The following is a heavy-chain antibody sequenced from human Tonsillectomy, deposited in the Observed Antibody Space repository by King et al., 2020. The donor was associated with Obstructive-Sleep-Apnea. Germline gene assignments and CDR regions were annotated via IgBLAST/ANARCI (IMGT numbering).Heavy chain of an antibody. CDR2: ISWDGGRT. J-gene: IGHJ6*02. V-gene: IGHV3-43D*03. CDR1: GFTFDDYA. D-gene: IGHD4-17*01. Sequence: VQLVESGGVVVQPGRSLRLSCAASGFTFDDYAMHWVRQAPGKGLEWVSLISWDGGRTYYADSVKGRFTISRDNNKDSLYLQMNSLRPEDTALYYCATDQGHGDSSTYYYYGMDVWGQGTTVTVSS. CDR3: ATDQGHGDSSTYYYYGMDV.